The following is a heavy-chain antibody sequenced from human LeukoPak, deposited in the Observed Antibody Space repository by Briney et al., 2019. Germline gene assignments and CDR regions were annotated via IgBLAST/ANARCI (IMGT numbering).Heavy chain of an antibody. CDR1: GFTSSSYA. CDR2: ISSNVVST. CDR3: ARDRGDSSSWYRDYYYYYMDV. Sequence: AGPPRHSSVDPGFTSSSYATHYLRPPPAKGLAYVSSISSNVVSTYYANSVKGRFAISRDNSKNTLYLQMGSLRAEDMAVYYCARDRGDSSSWYRDYYYYYMDVWGKGTTVTVSS. V-gene: IGHV3-64*01. J-gene: IGHJ6*03. D-gene: IGHD6-13*01.